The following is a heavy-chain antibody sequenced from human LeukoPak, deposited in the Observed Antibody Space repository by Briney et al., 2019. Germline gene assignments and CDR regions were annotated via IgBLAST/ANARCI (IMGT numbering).Heavy chain of an antibody. D-gene: IGHD2-2*01. CDR2: FDPEDGET. J-gene: IGHJ6*03. Sequence: GASVKVSCKVSGYTLTELSMHWVRQAPGKGLEWMGGFDPEDGETIYAQKFQGRVTMTEDTSTDTAYMELSSLRSEDTAVYYCARVSYPTGVVPAVDYYYMDVWGKGTTVTVSS. CDR3: ARVSYPTGVVPAVDYYYMDV. CDR1: GYTLTELS. V-gene: IGHV1-24*01.